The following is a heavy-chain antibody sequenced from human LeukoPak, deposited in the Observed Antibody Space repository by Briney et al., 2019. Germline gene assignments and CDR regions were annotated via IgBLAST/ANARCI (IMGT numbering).Heavy chain of an antibody. CDR3: SRAVAHLDY. V-gene: IGHV3-49*04. D-gene: IGHD4-23*01. CDR1: GHMYGVYA. Sequence: PGGSLRLSCTASGHMYGVYAVSGVPQAPGKGLEWVGFIRSESYGGTTEYAASVKGRFTISRDDSKSIAYLQMNSLKTEDTAVYYCSRAVAHLDYWGQGTLVTVSS. CDR2: IRSESYGGTT. J-gene: IGHJ4*02.